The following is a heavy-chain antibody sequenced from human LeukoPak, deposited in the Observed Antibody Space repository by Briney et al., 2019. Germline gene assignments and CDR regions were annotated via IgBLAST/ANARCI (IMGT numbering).Heavy chain of an antibody. J-gene: IGHJ4*02. CDR1: GFIFSSYA. V-gene: IGHV3-23*01. CDR2: LRGNGDT. Sequence: GGSLTLSCAASGFIFSSYAMSWVREAPARGLEWVSSLRGNGDTFYAASVKGRFTLSRDESRNTVSLQLNDLRVEDTAVYYCAKASWVSSADAVLWGQGTVVTVSS. D-gene: IGHD3-16*01. CDR3: AKASWVSSADAVL.